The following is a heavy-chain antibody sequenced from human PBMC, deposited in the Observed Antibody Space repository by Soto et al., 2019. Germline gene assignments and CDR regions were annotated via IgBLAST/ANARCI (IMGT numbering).Heavy chain of an antibody. D-gene: IGHD3-22*01. CDR1: GGSISSYY. V-gene: IGHV4-59*01. Sequence: SETLSLTCTVSGGSISSYYWTWIRQPPGKGLEWIGYIHYSGSTNYNPSLKSRVTISVDTSKNQFSLKLSSVTAADTAVYYCATNHQGRKDYYDSSGYYDSWGQGTLVTVSS. CDR3: ATNHQGRKDYYDSSGYYDS. CDR2: IHYSGST. J-gene: IGHJ4*02.